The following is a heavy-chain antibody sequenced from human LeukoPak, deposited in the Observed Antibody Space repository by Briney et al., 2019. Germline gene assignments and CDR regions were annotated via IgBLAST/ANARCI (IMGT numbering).Heavy chain of an antibody. V-gene: IGHV3-9*01. CDR1: GFTFDDYA. D-gene: IGHD3-9*01. J-gene: IGHJ4*02. CDR3: AKGLRCFDWLWD. CDR2: ISWNSGSI. Sequence: GGSLRLSCAASGFTFDDYAMRWVRQAPGKGLEWVSGISWNSGSIGYADSVKGRFTISRDNSKNTLYLQMNSLRAEDTAVYYCAKGLRCFDWLWDRGQGTLVTVSS.